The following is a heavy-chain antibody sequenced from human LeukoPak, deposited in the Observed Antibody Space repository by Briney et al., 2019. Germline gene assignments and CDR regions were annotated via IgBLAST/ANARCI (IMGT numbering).Heavy chain of an antibody. CDR2: IIPILGIA. V-gene: IGHV1-69*02. CDR1: GGTFSSYT. J-gene: IGHJ4*02. CDR3: ATSRYNWNYSAY. D-gene: IGHD1-7*01. Sequence: SVKVSCKASGGTFSSYTISWVRQAPGQGLEWMGRIIPILGIANYAQKFQGRVTITADKSTSTAYMELSSLRSEDTAVYYCATSRYNWNYSAYWGQGALVTVSS.